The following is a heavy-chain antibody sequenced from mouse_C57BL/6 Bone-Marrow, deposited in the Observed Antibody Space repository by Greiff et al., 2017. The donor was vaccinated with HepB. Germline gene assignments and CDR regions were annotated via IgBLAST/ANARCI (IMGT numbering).Heavy chain of an antibody. D-gene: IGHD2-1*01. J-gene: IGHJ2*01. CDR1: GFNIKDDY. CDR2: IDPENGDT. V-gene: IGHV14-4*01. Sequence: VQLQQSGAELVRPGASVKLSCTASGFNIKDDYMHWVKQRPEQGLEWIGWIDPENGDTEYASKFQGKATITADTSSNTAYLQLSSLTSEDTAVYYCTTGLSTVYFDYWGRGATRTVST. CDR3: TTGLSTVYFDY.